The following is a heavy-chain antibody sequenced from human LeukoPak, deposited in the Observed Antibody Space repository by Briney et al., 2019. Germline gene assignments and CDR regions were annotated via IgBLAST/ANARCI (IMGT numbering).Heavy chain of an antibody. CDR3: AREKTAYYYDSSGYYPRTHRWFDP. CDR2: INPSGGST. CDR1: GYTFTSYY. V-gene: IGHV1-46*01. Sequence: ASVKVSCKASGYTFTSYYMHWVRQAPGQGLEWMGIINPSGGSTSYAQKFQGGVTMTRDTSTSTVYMELSSLRSEDTAVYYCAREKTAYYYDSSGYYPRTHRWFDPWGQGTLVTVSS. J-gene: IGHJ5*02. D-gene: IGHD3-22*01.